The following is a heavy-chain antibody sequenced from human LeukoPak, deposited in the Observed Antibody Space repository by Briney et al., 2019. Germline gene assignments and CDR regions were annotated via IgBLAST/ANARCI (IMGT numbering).Heavy chain of an antibody. CDR2: INPSGGST. Sequence: GASVKVSCKASGYTFTSYYMHWGRHAPGHGLEWRGIINPSGGSTSYAQKFPGRVTMTRDTSTSTVYMELSSLRPEDTAVYYCARDRTDVGSWYLDYWGQGTLVTVSS. D-gene: IGHD6-13*01. CDR3: ARDRTDVGSWYLDY. V-gene: IGHV1-46*01. J-gene: IGHJ4*02. CDR1: GYTFTSYY.